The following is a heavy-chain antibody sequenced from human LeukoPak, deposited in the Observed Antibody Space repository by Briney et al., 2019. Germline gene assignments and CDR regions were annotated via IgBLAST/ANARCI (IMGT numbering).Heavy chain of an antibody. V-gene: IGHV1-3*01. Sequence: ASVKVSCKASGYTFTSYAMHWVRQAPGEGLEWMSWINGATGNTEYSQKFQARVTITRDTSASTAYMELSSLRSEDTAVYYCARSIIIVPNTSYYYHYMDVWGQGTTVTVSS. D-gene: IGHD2/OR15-2a*01. CDR3: ARSIIIVPNTSYYYHYMDV. CDR2: INGATGNT. CDR1: GYTFTSYA. J-gene: IGHJ6*02.